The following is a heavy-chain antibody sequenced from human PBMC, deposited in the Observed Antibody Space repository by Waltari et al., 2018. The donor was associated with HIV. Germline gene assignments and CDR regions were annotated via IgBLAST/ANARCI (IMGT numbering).Heavy chain of an antibody. CDR3: VRGGEGTYGDH. CDR2: ISRDSRYI. Sequence: DVQLVESGGGLVKPGGSLRLACAGSGFSFSYYSMNWVRQAPGKGLEGVSSISRDSRYIYYADSVKGRFTISRDNARNSLFLQMNGLRADDRAVYYCVRGGEGTYGDHWGQGTLVTVSS. D-gene: IGHD3-16*01. V-gene: IGHV3-21*01. J-gene: IGHJ4*02. CDR1: GFSFSYYS.